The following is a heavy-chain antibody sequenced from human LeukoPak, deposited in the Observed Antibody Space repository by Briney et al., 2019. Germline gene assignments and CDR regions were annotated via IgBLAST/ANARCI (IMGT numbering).Heavy chain of an antibody. D-gene: IGHD4-17*01. J-gene: IGHJ4*02. CDR1: GGSISSYY. V-gene: IGHV4-59*08. CDR2: IYYSGST. Sequence: SETLSLTCTVSGGSISSYYWSWIRQPPGKGLEWIGYIYYSGSTNYNPSLKSRVTISVDTSKNQLSLKLSSVTAADTAVYYCATHPSYGDPSFDYWGQGTLVTVSS. CDR3: ATHPSYGDPSFDY.